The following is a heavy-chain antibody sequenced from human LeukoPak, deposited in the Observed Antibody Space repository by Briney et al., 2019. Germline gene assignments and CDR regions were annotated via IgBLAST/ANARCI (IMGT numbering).Heavy chain of an antibody. CDR1: GYTFTDYY. Sequence: ASVKVFCKASGYTFTDYYMHWVRQAPGQGLEWMGWINPNSGGTNYAQKFQGRVTMTRDTSISTAYMELSRLRSDDTAVYYCARDADIGYCSSTSCVEFDPWGQGTLVTVSS. CDR3: ARDADIGYCSSTSCVEFDP. D-gene: IGHD2-2*03. J-gene: IGHJ5*02. CDR2: INPNSGGT. V-gene: IGHV1-2*02.